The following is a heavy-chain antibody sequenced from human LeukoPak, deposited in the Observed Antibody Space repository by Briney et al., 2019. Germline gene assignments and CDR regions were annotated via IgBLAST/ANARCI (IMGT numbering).Heavy chain of an antibody. CDR1: GGSFSGYY. CDR2: INYSGST. CDR3: ARRILGPWRHFDL. Sequence: SETLSLTCAVYGGSFSGYYWSWIRQPPGKGLEWIGEINYSGSTNYNPSLKSRVTMSVDTSRNQLSLKLSSVTAADTAVYYCARRILGPWRHFDLWGRGTLVTVSS. J-gene: IGHJ2*01. V-gene: IGHV4-34*01. D-gene: IGHD1-26*01.